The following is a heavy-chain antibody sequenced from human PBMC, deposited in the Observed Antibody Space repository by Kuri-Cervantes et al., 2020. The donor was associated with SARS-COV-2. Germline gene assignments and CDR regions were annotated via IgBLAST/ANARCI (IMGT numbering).Heavy chain of an antibody. CDR1: GGSFSGYQ. J-gene: IGHJ4*02. CDR3: ARGVPGY. V-gene: IGHV4-34*01. Sequence: SETLSLTCAVYGGSFSGYQWSWTRQTPGMGLEWIGQINDSGATKYSPSLKSRVIVSMDKSKNQFSLKLGSVTATDTAIYYCARGVPGYWGQGSLVTVSS. CDR2: INDSGAT. D-gene: IGHD6-6*01.